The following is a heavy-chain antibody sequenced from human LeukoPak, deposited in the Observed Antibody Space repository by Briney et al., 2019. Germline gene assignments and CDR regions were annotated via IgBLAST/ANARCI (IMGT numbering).Heavy chain of an antibody. J-gene: IGHJ3*02. CDR3: ARDQRQQLIYPDAFDI. CDR2: ISAYNGYT. Sequence: ASVKVSCKASSYIFTNYGINWVRQAPGQGLEWMGWISAYNGYTNYVQNLQGRVTMTTDTSTSTAYMELRSLISDDTAVYYCARDQRQQLIYPDAFDIRGQRTMVTLSS. V-gene: IGHV1-18*01. D-gene: IGHD6-13*01. CDR1: SYIFTNYG.